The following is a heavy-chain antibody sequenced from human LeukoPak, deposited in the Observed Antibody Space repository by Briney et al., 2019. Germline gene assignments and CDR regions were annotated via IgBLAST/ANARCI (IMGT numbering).Heavy chain of an antibody. Sequence: SETLSLTCAVSGGSISSSNWWSWVRPPPGKGLEWVGEIYHSGNTNYNPSLKSRVTILEDKSKNQFSLKLSSVTAADTAVYYCARRPPRGGSGSYFDYWGQGTLVTVSS. J-gene: IGHJ4*02. V-gene: IGHV4-4*02. CDR3: ARRPPRGGSGSYFDY. D-gene: IGHD3-10*01. CDR2: IYHSGNT. CDR1: GGSISSSNW.